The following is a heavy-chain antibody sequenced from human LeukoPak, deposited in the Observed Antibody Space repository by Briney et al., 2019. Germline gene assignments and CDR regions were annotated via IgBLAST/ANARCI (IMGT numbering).Heavy chain of an antibody. CDR1: GGSISSYY. V-gene: IGHV4-59*01. CDR3: ARGGFPDY. J-gene: IGHJ4*02. CDR2: IYSSGST. Sequence: SETLSLTCTVSGGSISSYYWSWIRQPPGKTLEWTGYIYSSGSTNYNPSLKSRVTISVDTSKNQFSLKLRSVTAADTAVYYCARGGFPDYWGQGTLVTVSS. D-gene: IGHD3-10*01.